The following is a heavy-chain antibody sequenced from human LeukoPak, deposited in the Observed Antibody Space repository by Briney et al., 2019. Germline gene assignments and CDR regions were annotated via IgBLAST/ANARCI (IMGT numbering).Heavy chain of an antibody. CDR1: GGSISSYY. Sequence: PSETLSLTCTVSGGSISSYYWSWLRQPPGKGREGIGYIYYSGSTNYNPSLKSRVTISVDTSKNQFSLKLSSVTAADTAVYYCARVDSSSWYPGGYFDYWGQGTLVTVSS. J-gene: IGHJ4*02. CDR2: IYYSGST. CDR3: ARVDSSSWYPGGYFDY. V-gene: IGHV4-59*01. D-gene: IGHD6-13*01.